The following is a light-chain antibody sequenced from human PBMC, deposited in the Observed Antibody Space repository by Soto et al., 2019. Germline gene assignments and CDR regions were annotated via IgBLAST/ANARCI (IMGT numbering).Light chain of an antibody. Sequence: DIPMTQSPSSLSASVGDRVTISCRASQSISTSLNWFQQKPGIAPRLLIYGASSLQSGVPPRFSGSGSGAEFTLSISGLQPEDFATYFCQETYNTPYIFGQGTKLEIK. CDR2: GAS. V-gene: IGKV1-39*01. J-gene: IGKJ2*01. CDR1: QSISTS. CDR3: QETYNTPYI.